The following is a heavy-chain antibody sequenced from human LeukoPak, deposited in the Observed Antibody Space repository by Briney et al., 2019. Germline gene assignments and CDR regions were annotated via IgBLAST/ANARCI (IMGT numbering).Heavy chain of an antibody. CDR3: ARDNDWAFDY. CDR2: INHNGKTI. J-gene: IGHJ4*02. CDR1: GFTFSDYY. D-gene: IGHD3-9*01. Sequence: PGGSLRLSCAASGFTFSDYYMSWIRQAPGKGLEWVSYINHNGKTIYYADSVKGRFTISRDNGKNSLYLQMNSLRDEDTAVYYCARDNDWAFDYWGQGTLVTVSS. V-gene: IGHV3-11*04.